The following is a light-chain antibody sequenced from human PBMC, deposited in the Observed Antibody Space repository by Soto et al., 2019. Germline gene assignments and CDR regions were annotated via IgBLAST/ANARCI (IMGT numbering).Light chain of an antibody. CDR3: NSYTTSTTFV. V-gene: IGLV2-14*01. Sequence: QSALTQPASVSGSPGQSITISCTGTSSDIGTYNYVSWYQQHPGKAPKLMIYDVSNRPSGVSNRFSGSKSGSTASLTIPGLQAEDEADYYRNSYTTSTTFVFGTGTKVTVL. CDR2: DVS. J-gene: IGLJ1*01. CDR1: SSDIGTYNY.